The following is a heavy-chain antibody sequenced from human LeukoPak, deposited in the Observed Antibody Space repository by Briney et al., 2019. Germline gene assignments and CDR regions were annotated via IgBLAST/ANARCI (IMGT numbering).Heavy chain of an antibody. D-gene: IGHD4-17*01. Sequence: PGASLRLPCAASGFTFSSYAMTWVRQAPGKGLEWVSAISASGGTTYYADSVKGRFTISRDNSKNTLFLQMNSLRAEDTAVYFCANLYGDSSNGMDVWGQGTTVTVSS. V-gene: IGHV3-23*01. CDR2: ISASGGTT. J-gene: IGHJ6*02. CDR3: ANLYGDSSNGMDV. CDR1: GFTFSSYA.